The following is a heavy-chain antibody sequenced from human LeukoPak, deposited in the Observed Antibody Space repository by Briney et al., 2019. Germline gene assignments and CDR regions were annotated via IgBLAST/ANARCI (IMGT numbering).Heavy chain of an antibody. CDR3: ARGALLYDAFDI. CDR2: ISSSSSYI. D-gene: IGHD1-26*01. CDR1: GFTFSSYS. J-gene: IGHJ3*02. Sequence: GGSLRLSCAASGFTFSSYSMNWVRQAPGKGLEWVSSISSSSSYIYYADSVKGRFTISRDNSKNTLYLQMNSLRAEDTAVYCCARGALLYDAFDIWGQGTMVTVSS. V-gene: IGHV3-21*01.